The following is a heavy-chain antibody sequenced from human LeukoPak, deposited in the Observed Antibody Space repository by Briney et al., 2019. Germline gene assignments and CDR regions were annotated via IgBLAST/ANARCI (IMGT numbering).Heavy chain of an antibody. V-gene: IGHV1-2*06. CDR1: GYIFTGYY. Sequence: ASVKVSCKASGYIFTGYYMHWVRQAPGQGLEWMGRINPNSGGTNYAQKFQGRVTMTRDTSISTAYMELSRLRSDDTAVYYCARDLGSSGYYIYYYYYMDVWGKGTTVTVSS. D-gene: IGHD3-22*01. CDR3: ARDLGSSGYYIYYYYYMDV. CDR2: INPNSGGT. J-gene: IGHJ6*03.